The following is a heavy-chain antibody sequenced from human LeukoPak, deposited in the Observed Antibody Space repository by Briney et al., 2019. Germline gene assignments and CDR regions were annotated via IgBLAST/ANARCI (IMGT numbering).Heavy chain of an antibody. CDR2: IYYNGST. D-gene: IGHD6-6*01. Sequence: SETLSLTCTVSGVSVSSKSYQWVWIHQPPGKGLEWIGNIYYNGSTYYNPSLESRVTISVHTSENQFSLSMNSVTAADTAVCYCARTARYSSSSLVYAFDPWGQGTLVTVSS. CDR1: GVSVSSKSYQ. J-gene: IGHJ5*02. V-gene: IGHV4-39*07. CDR3: ARTARYSSSSLVYAFDP.